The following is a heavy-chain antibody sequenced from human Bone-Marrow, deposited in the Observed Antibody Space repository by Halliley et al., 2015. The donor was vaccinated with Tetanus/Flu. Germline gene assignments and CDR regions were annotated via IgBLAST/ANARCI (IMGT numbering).Heavy chain of an antibody. CDR2: IDDSGRGGRT. V-gene: IGHV3-23*01. Sequence: SLRLSCAASGFTVSTYGMSWVRQAPGKGLEWVSGIDDSGRGGRTDYAGSVKDRFTISRDISKNTLYLEMNSLRAEDTAVYYCTKDSGWDRVWGGQGTLVTVSS. J-gene: IGHJ1*01. D-gene: IGHD6-19*01. CDR3: TKDSGWDRVW. CDR1: GFTVSTYG.